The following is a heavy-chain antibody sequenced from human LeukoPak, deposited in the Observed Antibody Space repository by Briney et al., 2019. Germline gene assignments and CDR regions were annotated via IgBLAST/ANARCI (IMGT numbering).Heavy chain of an antibody. V-gene: IGHV3-11*06. Sequence: PGGSLRLSCAASGLTFSDYYMSWIRQAPGKGLEWVSYISSSSSHTNYADSVKGRFTISRDNAKNSLYLQMNSLRAEDTAVYYCARDRSAAMTGFDYWGPGTLVTVSS. CDR2: ISSSSSHT. CDR1: GLTFSDYY. CDR3: ARDRSAAMTGFDY. D-gene: IGHD6-13*01. J-gene: IGHJ4*02.